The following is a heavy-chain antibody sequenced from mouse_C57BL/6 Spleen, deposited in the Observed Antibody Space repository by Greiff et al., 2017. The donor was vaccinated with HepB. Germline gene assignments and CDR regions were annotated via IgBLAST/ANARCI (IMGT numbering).Heavy chain of an antibody. CDR3: ARGGTKRVWFAY. V-gene: IGHV1-52*01. D-gene: IGHD2-14*01. Sequence: QVQLQQSGAELVRPGSSVKLSCKASGYTFTSYWMHWVKQRPIQGLEWIGNIDPSDSETHYNQKFKDKATLTVDKSSSTAYMQLSSLTSEDSAVYYCARGGTKRVWFAYWGQGTLVTVSA. CDR2: IDPSDSET. J-gene: IGHJ3*01. CDR1: GYTFTSYW.